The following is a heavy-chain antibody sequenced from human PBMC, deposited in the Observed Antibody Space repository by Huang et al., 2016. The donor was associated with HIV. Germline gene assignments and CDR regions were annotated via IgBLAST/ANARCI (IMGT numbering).Heavy chain of an antibody. J-gene: IGHJ4*02. Sequence: QVNLVESGGGVVQPGRSLRFSCAASGFTFSGYVMPWVRQATGKGLEWVAVITLDGKNKDYADSVRGRFTVSRDNSQNTVSLQMNTLRAEDTAVYYCAKDNDLYYFDYWGQGTLVTVSS. CDR2: ITLDGKNK. CDR3: AKDNDLYYFDY. CDR1: GFTFSGYV. V-gene: IGHV3-30*18. D-gene: IGHD1-1*01.